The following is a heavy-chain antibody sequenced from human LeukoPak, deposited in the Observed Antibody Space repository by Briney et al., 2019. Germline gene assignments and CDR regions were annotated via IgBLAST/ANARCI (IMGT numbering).Heavy chain of an antibody. CDR2: ISSSSSYI. CDR1: GFTFSSYS. V-gene: IGHV3-21*01. J-gene: IGHJ3*02. CDR3: ARDFARLAGSLAFAI. Sequence: PGGSLRLSCAASGFTFSSYSMNWVRQAPAKGLELVSSISSSSSYIYYADSVKGRFTISRDNAKNSLYLQMNSLSAEDTAVYYCARDFARLAGSLAFAIWSQGQMATVSS. D-gene: IGHD6-19*01.